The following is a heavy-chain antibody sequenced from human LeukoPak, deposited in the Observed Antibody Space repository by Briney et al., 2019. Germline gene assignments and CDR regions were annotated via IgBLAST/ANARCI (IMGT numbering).Heavy chain of an antibody. CDR2: IYYSGST. J-gene: IGHJ4*02. V-gene: IGHV4-59*08. D-gene: IGHD3-16*01. Sequence: SETLSLTCTVSGGSISSYYWSWIRRPPGKGLEWIGYIYYSGSTNYNPSLKSRVTISVDTSKNQFSLRLSSVTAADTAVYYCARHRIGDSRCFDCWGQGTLVTVSS. CDR3: ARHRIGDSRCFDC. CDR1: GGSISSYY.